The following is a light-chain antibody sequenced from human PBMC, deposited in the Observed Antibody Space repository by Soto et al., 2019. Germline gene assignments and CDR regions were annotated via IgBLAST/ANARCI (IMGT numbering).Light chain of an antibody. Sequence: QSALTQPASASGSPGQSVTISCTGTSSDVGGYNYVSWYQQHPGKAPKLMISEVSKRPSGVPDRFSGSKSGNTASLTFSGLRAEEEADYSCSSLAANNPVVFGRGTKLTVL. CDR3: SSLAANNPVV. J-gene: IGLJ2*01. CDR1: SSDVGGYNY. CDR2: EVS. V-gene: IGLV2-8*01.